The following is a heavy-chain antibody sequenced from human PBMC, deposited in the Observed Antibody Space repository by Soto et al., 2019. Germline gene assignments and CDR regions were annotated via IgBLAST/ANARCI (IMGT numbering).Heavy chain of an antibody. V-gene: IGHV4-34*01. CDR3: ARGTRTVTTGYYFDY. J-gene: IGHJ4*02. CDR1: GGSFSGYY. CDR2: INHSGST. Sequence: QVQLQQWGAGLLKPSETLSLTCAVYGGSFSGYYWSWIRQPPGKGLEWIGEINHSGSTNYNPSVRGPVTISVHTSKNHFSLKLSSVPAADTAVYYCARGTRTVTTGYYFDYWGQGTLVTVSS. D-gene: IGHD4-17*01.